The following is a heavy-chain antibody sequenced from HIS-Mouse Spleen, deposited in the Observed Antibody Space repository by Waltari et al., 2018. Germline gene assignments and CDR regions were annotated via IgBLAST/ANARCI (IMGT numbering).Heavy chain of an antibody. D-gene: IGHD5-12*01. V-gene: IGHV1-2*02. CDR2: INPNSGGT. J-gene: IGHJ4*02. CDR1: GYTFTGYY. CDR3: ARGPIDLRPYDY. Sequence: QVQLVQSGAEVKKPGASVKVSCKASGYTFTGYYMHWVRQAPGQGLEWMEWINPNSGGTNYEQKFQGRVNMTRDTSISTAYMELSRLRSDDTAVYYCARGPIDLRPYDYWGQGTLVTVSS.